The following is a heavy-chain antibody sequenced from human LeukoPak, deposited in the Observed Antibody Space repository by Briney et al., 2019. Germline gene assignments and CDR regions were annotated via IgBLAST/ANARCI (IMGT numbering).Heavy chain of an antibody. Sequence: ASVKVSCKASGYTFTGYYIHWVRQAPGQGLEWMGWINPNSGGTNYAQKFQGRVTMTEDTSTDTAYMELSSLRSEDTAVYYCATDPIFGVGATTTGDYWGQGTLVTVSS. V-gene: IGHV1-2*02. D-gene: IGHD1-26*01. CDR1: GYTFTGYY. CDR2: INPNSGGT. CDR3: ATDPIFGVGATTTGDY. J-gene: IGHJ4*02.